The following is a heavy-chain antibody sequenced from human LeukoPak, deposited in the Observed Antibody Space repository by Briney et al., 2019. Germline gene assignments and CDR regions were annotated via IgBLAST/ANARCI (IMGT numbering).Heavy chain of an antibody. D-gene: IGHD2-15*01. Sequence: GESLYISCKGSGYSFTTYWINWVRQMPGKGLEWMGIIYPGDSDIRYSPSFQGQVTISADKSISTAYLQWSSLKASDTAMYYCARRGYCSGASCFSAAFDIWGQGTMVTVSS. CDR1: GYSFTTYW. CDR3: ARRGYCSGASCFSAAFDI. V-gene: IGHV5-51*01. CDR2: IYPGDSDI. J-gene: IGHJ3*02.